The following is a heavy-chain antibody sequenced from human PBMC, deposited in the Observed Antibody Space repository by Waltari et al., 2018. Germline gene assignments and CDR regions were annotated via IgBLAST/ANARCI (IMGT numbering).Heavy chain of an antibody. CDR3: ARGYNNGCDY. CDR1: GFAFSTYW. V-gene: IGHV3-7*04. J-gene: IGHJ4*02. D-gene: IGHD1-1*01. Sequence: EVQLVESGGGLVQPGGSLTLSCAASGFAFSTYWMNWVRQAPGEGVGWVASKEEVGGQKYDGDCVKGRFTISKDNAKNSLYLHMNGLGAEDTGLYFCARGYNNGCDYWGQGTLVTVSS. CDR2: KEEVGGQK.